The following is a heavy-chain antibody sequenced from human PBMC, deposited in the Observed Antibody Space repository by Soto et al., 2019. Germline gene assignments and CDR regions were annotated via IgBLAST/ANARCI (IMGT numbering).Heavy chain of an antibody. V-gene: IGHV4-30-2*01. CDR2: IYHSGST. D-gene: IGHD2-2*01. J-gene: IGHJ5*02. Sequence: SETLSLRCAFSGGFLSRGRYSLCRIRQPPGKGLEWIGYIYHSGSTYYNPSLKSRVTISVDRSKNQFSLKLSSVTAADTAVYYCARVPDRWGQGTLVTVS. CDR1: GGFLSRGRYS. CDR3: ARVPDR.